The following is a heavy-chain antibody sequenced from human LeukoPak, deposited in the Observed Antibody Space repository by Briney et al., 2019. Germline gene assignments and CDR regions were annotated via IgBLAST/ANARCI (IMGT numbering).Heavy chain of an antibody. D-gene: IGHD3-10*01. CDR2: IYSGGST. Sequence: GGSLRLSCAASGFTVSSNYMSWVRQAPGKGLEWVSVIYSGGSTYYADSVKGRFTISRDNSKNTLYLQMNSLRAEDTAVYYCAISLWFGEIAYFDYWGQGTLVTVSS. J-gene: IGHJ4*02. CDR3: AISLWFGEIAYFDY. V-gene: IGHV3-53*01. CDR1: GFTVSSNY.